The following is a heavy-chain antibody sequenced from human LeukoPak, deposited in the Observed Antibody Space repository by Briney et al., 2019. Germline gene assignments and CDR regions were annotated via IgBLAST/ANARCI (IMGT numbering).Heavy chain of an antibody. J-gene: IGHJ6*04. CDR3: ARKWQQPEGYYYGMDV. V-gene: IGHV3-11*06. D-gene: IGHD6-13*01. Sequence: GGSLRLSCAASGVTFSDYYMSWIRQAPGKGLEWVSYSSSSSSYTNYADSVKGRFSTSRDNAKTSLYLQMNSLRAEDTAVYYCARKWQQPEGYYYGMDVWGKGTTVTVSS. CDR1: GVTFSDYY. CDR2: SSSSSSYT.